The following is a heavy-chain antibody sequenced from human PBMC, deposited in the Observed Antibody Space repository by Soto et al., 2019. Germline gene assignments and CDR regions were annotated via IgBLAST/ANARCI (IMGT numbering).Heavy chain of an antibody. V-gene: IGHV3-73*01. J-gene: IGHJ6*02. Sequence: EVQLVESGGGLVQPGGSLKLSCAASGFTFSGSAMHWVRQASGKGLEWVGRIRSKANSYATAYAASVKGRFTISRDDSKNTAYLQMNSLKTEDTAVYYCTRHQGTTDYYGMDVWGQGTTVTVSS. D-gene: IGHD1-7*01. CDR2: IRSKANSYAT. CDR1: GFTFSGSA. CDR3: TRHQGTTDYYGMDV.